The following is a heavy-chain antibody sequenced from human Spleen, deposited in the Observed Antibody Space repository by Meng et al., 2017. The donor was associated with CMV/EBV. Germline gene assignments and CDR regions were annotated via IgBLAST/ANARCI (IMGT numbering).Heavy chain of an antibody. CDR3: ARGTRGAFDI. J-gene: IGHJ3*02. CDR2: ISSDGSNK. Sequence: GESLKISCAASGFTFSSYGMNWVRQAPGKGLEWVAVISSDGSNKFYADSVKGRFAISRDNSKNTLYLQMNSLRADDTAVYYCARGTRGAFDIWGQGTMVTVSS. CDR1: GFTFSSYG. V-gene: IGHV3-30*09. D-gene: IGHD3-10*01.